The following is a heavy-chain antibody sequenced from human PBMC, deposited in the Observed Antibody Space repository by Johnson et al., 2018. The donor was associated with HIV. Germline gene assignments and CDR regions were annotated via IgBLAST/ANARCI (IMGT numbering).Heavy chain of an antibody. D-gene: IGHD1-26*01. CDR1: GFTVSSNY. J-gene: IGHJ3*02. CDR2: IYSGGST. CDR3: ATSWGGSWGDAFDI. V-gene: IGHV3-53*01. Sequence: VQLVESGGGLIQPGGSLRLSCAASGFTVSSNYMSWVRQAPGKGLEWVSVIYSGGSTYYADSVQGRFTISRDNAKKSLPRQMNSLRVEDTAVYYCATSWGGSWGDAFDIWGQGTVVTVSS.